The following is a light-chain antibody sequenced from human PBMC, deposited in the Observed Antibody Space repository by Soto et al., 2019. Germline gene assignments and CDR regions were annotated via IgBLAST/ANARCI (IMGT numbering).Light chain of an antibody. J-gene: IGKJ4*01. CDR1: HTVANF. Sequence: DTVLIQSPATLSLPPGERATLSCRASHTVANFLAWYQHKAGQAPRLLIYDVSNRATGIPARFSGSGSGTDFTLTISSLEPDDFAVYYCQQRANWPPTFGGGTKVDIK. CDR2: DVS. V-gene: IGKV3-11*01. CDR3: QQRANWPPT.